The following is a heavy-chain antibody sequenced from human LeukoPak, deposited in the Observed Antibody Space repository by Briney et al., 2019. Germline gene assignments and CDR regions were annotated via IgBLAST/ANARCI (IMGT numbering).Heavy chain of an antibody. D-gene: IGHD3-22*01. CDR2: IYTSGST. CDR3: ARQLYSDSSA. V-gene: IGHV4-61*02. CDR1: GGSISSGSYY. J-gene: IGHJ3*01. Sequence: SETLSLTCTVSGGSISSGSYYWSWIRQPAGKGLEWIGRIYTSGSTNYNPSLKSRVTISVDTSKNQFSLKLRSVTAADTAVYYCARQLYSDSSAWGQGTMVTVSS.